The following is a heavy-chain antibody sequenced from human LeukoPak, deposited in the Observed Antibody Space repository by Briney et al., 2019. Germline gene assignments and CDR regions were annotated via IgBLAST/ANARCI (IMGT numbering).Heavy chain of an antibody. CDR1: GGSISSGDYY. J-gene: IGHJ4*02. CDR3: ARSGGRSATIVY. CDR2: IYYSGST. Sequence: SETLSLTCTVSGGSISSGDYYWSWIRQPPGKGLEWIGYIYYSGSTYYNPSLKSRVTISVDTSKNQFSLKLSSVTAADTAVYYCARSGGRSATIVYRGQGTLVTVSS. V-gene: IGHV4-30-4*02. D-gene: IGHD2-15*01.